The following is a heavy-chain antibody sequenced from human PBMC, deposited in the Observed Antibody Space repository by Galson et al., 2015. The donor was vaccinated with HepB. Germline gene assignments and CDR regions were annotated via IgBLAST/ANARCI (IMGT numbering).Heavy chain of an antibody. J-gene: IGHJ6*02. CDR1: GFRFSSYA. Sequence: SLRLSCAGSGFRFSSYAMTWVRQAPGKGLEWVSGTTGGGDRTYYADSMKGRFIMSRDNSKNTVYLHMNSLRAEDAAVYHCAKGAYFSSSSLYRMDVWGQGTTVTVAS. CDR3: AKGAYFSSSSLYRMDV. CDR2: TTGGGDRT. D-gene: IGHD2-21*01. V-gene: IGHV3-23*01.